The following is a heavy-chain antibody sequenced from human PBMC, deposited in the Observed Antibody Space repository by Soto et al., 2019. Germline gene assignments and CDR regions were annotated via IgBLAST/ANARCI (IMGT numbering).Heavy chain of an antibody. D-gene: IGHD2-8*02. Sequence: QVQLVQSGAEVKKPGASVKVSCKTSGYTFSDHYMHWVRQAPGQGLERMGWISPNRGRTNYAQKFQGRVTMTRDTSVSAVYLELSRLRSDDTALYYCARGIRVASYYYGMDVWGQGTTVTVSS. CDR1: GYTFSDHY. CDR2: ISPNRGRT. J-gene: IGHJ6*02. CDR3: ARGIRVASYYYGMDV. V-gene: IGHV1-2*02.